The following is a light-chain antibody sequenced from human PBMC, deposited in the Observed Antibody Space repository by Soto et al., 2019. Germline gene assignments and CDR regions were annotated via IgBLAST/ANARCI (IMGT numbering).Light chain of an antibody. CDR1: SSNIGNNA. CDR3: GAWDDSLNGYV. Sequence: QSVLTQPPSVSEAPRQRVTISCSGSSSNIGNNAVNWYQQLPGKAPKLLIYYDDLLPSGVSDRFSGSKSGTSASLAISGLQSEDEAYYYCGAWDDSLNGYVFGTGTKLTVL. V-gene: IGLV1-36*01. CDR2: YDD. J-gene: IGLJ1*01.